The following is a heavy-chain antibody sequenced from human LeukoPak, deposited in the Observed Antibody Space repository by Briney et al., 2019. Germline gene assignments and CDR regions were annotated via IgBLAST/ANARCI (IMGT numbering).Heavy chain of an antibody. CDR1: GFTFSNYG. J-gene: IGHJ4*02. D-gene: IGHD3-22*01. CDR2: ISGSGGST. CDR3: AKAPTDYYDSSGYYYPINYFDY. Sequence: GGSLRLSCAASGFTFSNYGMSWVRQAPGKGLEWVSAISGSGGSTYYADSLKGRFTISRDNSKNTLYLQMNSLRAEDTAVYYCAKAPTDYYDSSGYYYPINYFDYWGQGTLVTVSS. V-gene: IGHV3-23*01.